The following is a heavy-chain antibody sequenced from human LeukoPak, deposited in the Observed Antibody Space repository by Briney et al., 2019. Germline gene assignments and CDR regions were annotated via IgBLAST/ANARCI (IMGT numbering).Heavy chain of an antibody. CDR3: AKDTMYPPDY. Sequence: GGSLRLSCAASGFTFDDYAMHWVRQAPGKGLEWVSLISGDGGSTYYADSVKGRFTISRDNSKNSLYLQMNSLRTEDTALYYSAKDTMYPPDYWGQGTLVTVSS. CDR1: GFTFDDYA. J-gene: IGHJ4*02. V-gene: IGHV3-43*02. CDR2: ISGDGGST. D-gene: IGHD2-2*01.